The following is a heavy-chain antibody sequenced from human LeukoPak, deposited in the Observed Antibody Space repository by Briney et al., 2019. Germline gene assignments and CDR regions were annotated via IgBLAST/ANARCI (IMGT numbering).Heavy chain of an antibody. Sequence: GGSLRLSCAASGFTFSSYAMHWVRQAPGKGLEWVAVISYDGSNKYYADSVKGRFTISRDNSKNTLYLQMNSLRAEDTAVYYGARPFYGDHDVFDIWGKGKMVTV. CDR1: GFTFSSYA. D-gene: IGHD4-17*01. V-gene: IGHV3-30-3*01. CDR3: ARPFYGDHDVFDI. J-gene: IGHJ3*02. CDR2: ISYDGSNK.